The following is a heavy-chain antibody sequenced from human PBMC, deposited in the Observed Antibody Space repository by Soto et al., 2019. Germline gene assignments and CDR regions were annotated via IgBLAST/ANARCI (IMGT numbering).Heavy chain of an antibody. CDR2: ISYDGSSK. Sequence: QVQLVESGGGVVQPGRSLRLSCAASGFTFSSFGMHWVRQAPGKGLEWVAVISYDGSSKHYADSVKGRFTISRDNSKNTVFLEMNNLRVEDTAVYKCAKDLVWFGALHQWGQGTLVTVSS. V-gene: IGHV3-30*18. D-gene: IGHD3-10*01. J-gene: IGHJ4*02. CDR3: AKDLVWFGALHQ. CDR1: GFTFSSFG.